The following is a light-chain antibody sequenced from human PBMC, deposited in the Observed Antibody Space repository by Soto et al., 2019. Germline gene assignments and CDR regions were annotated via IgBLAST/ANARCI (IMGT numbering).Light chain of an antibody. CDR1: QSVSSN. V-gene: IGKV3-15*01. CDR2: GAS. Sequence: EIVVSQSPATVSVAPGERGALSCRATQSVSSNLAWYQQKPGQAHRLLIYGASTRATGIPARFSGGASGTEFTLTISGLQSEDFAVYYGQQYTNWPMITGGPGTRLDI. J-gene: IGKJ5*01. CDR3: QQYTNWPMIT.